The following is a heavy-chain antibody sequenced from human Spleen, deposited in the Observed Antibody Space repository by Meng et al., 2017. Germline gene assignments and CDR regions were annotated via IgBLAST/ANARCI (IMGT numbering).Heavy chain of an antibody. V-gene: IGHV4-59*06. CDR1: GGSSSRYY. CDR3: ARGYDSSGYYYLWFDP. CDR2: IYYSGST. Sequence: LLNPWVALALSRVVEGGSSSRYYGSWILQPPGKGVEWIGYIYYSGSTYYNPSLKSRVTISVDTSKNQFSLKLSSVTAADTAVYYCARGYDSSGYYYLWFDPWGQGTLVTVSS. D-gene: IGHD3-22*01. J-gene: IGHJ5*02.